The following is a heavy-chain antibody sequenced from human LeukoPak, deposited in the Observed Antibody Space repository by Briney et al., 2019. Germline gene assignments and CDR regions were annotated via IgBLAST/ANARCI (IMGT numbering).Heavy chain of an antibody. CDR1: GCTVSSNY. Sequence: GGSLRLSCAASGCTVSSNYMSWVRQAPGKGLEWVSVIYSGGSTYYADSVKGRFTISRDNSKNTLYLQMNSLRAEDTAIYYCAKVYESGSGTFDYWGQGTLVTVSS. V-gene: IGHV3-66*01. CDR3: AKVYESGSGTFDY. D-gene: IGHD3-10*01. CDR2: IYSGGST. J-gene: IGHJ4*02.